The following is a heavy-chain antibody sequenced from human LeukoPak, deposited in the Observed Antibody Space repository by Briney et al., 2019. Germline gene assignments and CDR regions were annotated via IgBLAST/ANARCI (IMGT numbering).Heavy chain of an antibody. D-gene: IGHD3-22*01. CDR2: IIPIFGTA. V-gene: IGHV1-69*05. J-gene: IGHJ4*02. Sequence: GASVKVSCKASGYTLTAYYIYWVRQAPGQGLEWMGGIIPIFGTANYAQKFQGRVTITTDESTSTAYMELSSLRSEDTAVYYCARGDSRYYYDSSGSLDYWGQGTLVTVSS. CDR1: GYTLTAYY. CDR3: ARGDSRYYYDSSGSLDY.